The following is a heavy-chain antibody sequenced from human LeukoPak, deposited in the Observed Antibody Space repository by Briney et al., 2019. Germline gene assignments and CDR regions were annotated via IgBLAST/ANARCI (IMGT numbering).Heavy chain of an antibody. CDR1: GYTFTSYD. J-gene: IGHJ4*02. D-gene: IGHD3-22*01. CDR3: ARALYDYYDSSGPLDY. V-gene: IGHV1-8*03. Sequence: GASVKVSCKASGYTFTSYDINWVRQATGQGLEWMGWMNPNSGNTGYAQKFQGRVTITRNTSISTAYMELSSLRSEDTAVYYCARALYDYYDSSGPLDYWGQGTLVTVSS. CDR2: MNPNSGNT.